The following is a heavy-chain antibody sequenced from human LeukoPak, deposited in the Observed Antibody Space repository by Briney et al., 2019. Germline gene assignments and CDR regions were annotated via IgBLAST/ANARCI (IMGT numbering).Heavy chain of an antibody. CDR2: ISGSGGST. Sequence: GGSLRLSCAASGFTFSSYAMSWVRQAPGKGLEWVSAISGSGGSTYYADSVKGRFTISRDNSKNTLYLQINNLRAEDTAVYYCAKIRDTQFYYYYGMDVWGQGTTVTVSS. CDR1: GFTFSSYA. CDR3: AKIRDTQFYYYYGMDV. D-gene: IGHD5-18*01. V-gene: IGHV3-23*01. J-gene: IGHJ6*02.